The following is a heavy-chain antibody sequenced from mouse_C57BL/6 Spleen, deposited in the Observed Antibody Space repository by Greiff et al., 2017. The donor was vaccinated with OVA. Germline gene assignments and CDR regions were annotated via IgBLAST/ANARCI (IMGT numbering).Heavy chain of an antibody. J-gene: IGHJ2*01. CDR2: IHPNSGST. Sequence: VKLQQPGAELVKPGASVKLSCKASGYTFTSYWMHWVKQRPGQGLEWIGMIHPNSGSTNYNEKFKSKATLTVDKSSSSAYMQLSSLTSEDSAVYYCARNFYYFDYWGQGTTLTVSS. CDR1: GYTFTSYW. CDR3: ARNFYYFDY. V-gene: IGHV1-64*01.